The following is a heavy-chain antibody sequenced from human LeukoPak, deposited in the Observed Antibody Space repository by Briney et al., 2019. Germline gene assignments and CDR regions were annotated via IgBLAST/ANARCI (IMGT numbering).Heavy chain of an antibody. CDR2: IIPIFGTA. Sequence: SVKVSCKASGYTFTSYAISWVRQAPGQGLEWMGGIIPIFGTANYAQKFQGRVTITADESTSTAYMELSSLRSEDTAVYYCARSTGYQLLLYFDYWGQGTLVTVSS. CDR3: ARSTGYQLLLYFDY. D-gene: IGHD2-2*01. CDR1: GYTFTSYA. V-gene: IGHV1-69*13. J-gene: IGHJ4*02.